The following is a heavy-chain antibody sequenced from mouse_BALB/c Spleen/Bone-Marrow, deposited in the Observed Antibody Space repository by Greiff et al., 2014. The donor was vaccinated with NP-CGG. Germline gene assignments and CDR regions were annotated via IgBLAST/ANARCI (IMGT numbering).Heavy chain of an antibody. CDR2: ISSGSSTI. J-gene: IGHJ2*01. CDR3: AIDWAYYFDY. Sequence: EVQVVESGGGLVQPGGSRKLSCAASGFTFSSFGMHWVRQAPEKGLEWVAYISSGSSTIYYADTVKGRFTISRDNPKNTLFLQMSSLRSEDTAMYYCAIDWAYYFDYWGQGTTLTVSS. CDR1: GFTFSSFG. D-gene: IGHD4-1*01. V-gene: IGHV5-17*02.